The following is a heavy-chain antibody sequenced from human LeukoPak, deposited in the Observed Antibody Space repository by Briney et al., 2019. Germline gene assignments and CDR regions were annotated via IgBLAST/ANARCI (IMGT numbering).Heavy chain of an antibody. Sequence: GGSLRLSCAASGFAFSSYSMNWVRQAPGKGLEWVSSITSSGTYTFYADSVKGRFTISRDNAKNSLYLQMDSLGPEDTAVYYCARDPYSGNYGTYYYYYMDVWGKGTTVTISS. CDR3: ARDPYSGNYGTYYYYYMDV. J-gene: IGHJ6*03. CDR1: GFAFSSYS. D-gene: IGHD1-26*01. CDR2: ITSSGTYT. V-gene: IGHV3-21*01.